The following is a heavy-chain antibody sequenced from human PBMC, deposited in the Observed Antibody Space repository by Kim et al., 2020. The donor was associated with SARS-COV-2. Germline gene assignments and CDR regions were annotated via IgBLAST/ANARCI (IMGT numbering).Heavy chain of an antibody. Sequence: ASVKVSCKASGYTFTSYAMHWVRQAPGQRPEWMGWINAGNGNTKYSQKFQGRVTITRDTSASTAYMELSSLRSEDTAVYYCARDGSIMITFGGVIVIPPTSPYYGMDVWGQGTTVTVSS. CDR1: GYTFTSYA. V-gene: IGHV1-3*01. CDR2: INAGNGNT. J-gene: IGHJ6*02. D-gene: IGHD3-16*02. CDR3: ARDGSIMITFGGVIVIPPTSPYYGMDV.